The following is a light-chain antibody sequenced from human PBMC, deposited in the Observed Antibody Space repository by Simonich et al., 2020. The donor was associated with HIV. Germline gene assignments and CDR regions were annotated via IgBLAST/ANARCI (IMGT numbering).Light chain of an antibody. Sequence: DIQMTQSPSSLSASVGDRVTITCRASQSISRGLAWYQQKPGKDPKLLIYKASSLESGVPSRFSGSGSGTEFTLTISSLQPDDFATYYCQQYNSYPYTFGQGTKLEIK. CDR2: KAS. CDR3: QQYNSYPYT. CDR1: QSISRG. J-gene: IGKJ2*01. V-gene: IGKV1-5*03.